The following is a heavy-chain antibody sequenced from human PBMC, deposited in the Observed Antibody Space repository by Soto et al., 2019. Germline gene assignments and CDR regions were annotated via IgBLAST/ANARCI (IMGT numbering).Heavy chain of an antibody. Sequence: ASVKVSCKASGYTFTSYDFIWVRQAPGQGLEWMGWISAYNGNTNYAQKVQGRVTMTTDTSTTTAYMELRSLRSDDTAVYYCARDRGSYALDYWGQGTLVTVSS. CDR2: ISAYNGNT. D-gene: IGHD1-26*01. CDR1: GYTFTSYD. CDR3: ARDRGSYALDY. J-gene: IGHJ4*02. V-gene: IGHV1-18*01.